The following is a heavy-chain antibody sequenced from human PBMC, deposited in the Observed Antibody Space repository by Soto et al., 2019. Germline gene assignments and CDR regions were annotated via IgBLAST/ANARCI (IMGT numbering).Heavy chain of an antibody. Sequence: GASVKVSCKASGYTFTSYAMHWVRQAPGQRLEWMGWINAGNGNTKYSQKFQGRVTITRDTSASTAYMELSSLRSEDTAVYYCARDVYSSSSGRPDWFDPWGQGTLVTVSS. J-gene: IGHJ5*02. V-gene: IGHV1-3*01. CDR3: ARDVYSSSSGRPDWFDP. CDR1: GYTFTSYA. D-gene: IGHD6-6*01. CDR2: INAGNGNT.